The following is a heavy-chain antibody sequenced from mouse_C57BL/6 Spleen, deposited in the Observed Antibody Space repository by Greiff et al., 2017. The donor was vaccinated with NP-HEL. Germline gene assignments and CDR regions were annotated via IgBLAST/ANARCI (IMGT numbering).Heavy chain of an antibody. V-gene: IGHV1-15*01. CDR3: TRGNYGSSSYYAMDY. CDR1: GYTFTDYE. CDR2: IDPETGGT. D-gene: IGHD1-1*01. Sequence: VKLVESGAELVRPGASVTLSCKASGYTFTDYEMHWVKQTPVHGLEWIGAIDPETGGTAYNQKFKGKAILTADKSSSTAYMELRSLTSEDSAVYYCTRGNYGSSSYYAMDYWGQGTSVTVSS. J-gene: IGHJ4*01.